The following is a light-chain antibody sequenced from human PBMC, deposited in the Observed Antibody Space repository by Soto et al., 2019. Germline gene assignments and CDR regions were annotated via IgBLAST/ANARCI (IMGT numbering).Light chain of an antibody. CDR2: GSS. V-gene: IGKV3-20*01. CDR1: QSVSRSY. J-gene: IGKJ1*01. Sequence: VLTRSXXXXAXCPXGXSRRSXXVSQSVSRSYLAWSQQKPGLAPRLLIYGSSSRATGIPDRFSGSGSGTDFTLTISRLEPEDSAVDYGQQYGSSPKTFGQGTKL. CDR3: QQYGSSPKT.